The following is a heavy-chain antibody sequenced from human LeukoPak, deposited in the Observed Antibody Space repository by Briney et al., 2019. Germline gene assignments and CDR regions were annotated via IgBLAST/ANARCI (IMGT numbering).Heavy chain of an antibody. Sequence: PSETLSLTCSVSGDSVSNYYWSWIRQPPGKGLEWIGYVYYTGSTNYNPSLKSRVAMFEDKSKNQFSLRLHSVTVADTAVYYCARHFAYSSSSYFDYWGQGSLVTVSS. CDR3: ARHFAYSSSSYFDY. CDR1: GDSVSNYY. CDR2: VYYTGST. D-gene: IGHD6-6*01. V-gene: IGHV4-59*08. J-gene: IGHJ4*02.